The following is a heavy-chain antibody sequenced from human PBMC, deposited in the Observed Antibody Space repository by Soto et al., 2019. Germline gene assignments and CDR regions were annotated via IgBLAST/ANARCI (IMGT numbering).Heavy chain of an antibody. J-gene: IGHJ3*02. CDR1: GGAISSSY. CDR2: IYYSGST. CDR3: ARLTVRDHDAFDI. Sequence: PSETLSLTCTVSGGAISSSYWSWIRQPPGKGLEWIGYIYYSGSTNYNPSLKSRVTISVDTSKNQFSLKLSSVTAADTAVYYCARLTVRDHDAFDIWGQGTMVTVSS. V-gene: IGHV4-59*01. D-gene: IGHD3-10*01.